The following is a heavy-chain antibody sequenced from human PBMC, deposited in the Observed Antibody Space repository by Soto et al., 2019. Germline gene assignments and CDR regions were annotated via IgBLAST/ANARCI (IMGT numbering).Heavy chain of an antibody. CDR3: EREADIFMSIDN. D-gene: IGHD3-9*01. CDR1: GYTFTNYW. Sequence: PGESLKISCQGSGYTFTNYWINWVRQMPGKGLEWVGRIDASDSYSNYSPSFQGHVTISVDKSTNTAFLQWTSLRASDSGMYYCEREADIFMSIDNWGQGTLVTVSS. CDR2: IDASDSYS. J-gene: IGHJ4*02. V-gene: IGHV5-10-1*01.